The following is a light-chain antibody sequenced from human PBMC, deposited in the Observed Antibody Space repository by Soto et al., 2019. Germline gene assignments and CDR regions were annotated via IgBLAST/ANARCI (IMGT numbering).Light chain of an antibody. J-gene: IGKJ2*01. CDR1: QSVLANSTNKSY. V-gene: IGKV4-1*01. Sequence: VLTQSPSSLSVSLGERATVNCRSSQSVLANSTNKSYWAWYQKKPGHTPKLLVHWASVREAGVPDRFSGGGSGTDFTLAISSLQAEDVAVYSFHQYDTTAQAYGQGTQLEIK. CDR3: HQYDTTAQA. CDR2: WAS.